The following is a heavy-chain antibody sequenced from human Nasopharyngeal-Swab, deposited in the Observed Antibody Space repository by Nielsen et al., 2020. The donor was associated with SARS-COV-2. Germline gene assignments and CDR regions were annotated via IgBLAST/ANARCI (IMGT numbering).Heavy chain of an antibody. J-gene: IGHJ5*02. V-gene: IGHV3-23*01. CDR2: ISASGDNT. CDR1: GFTFSSYW. D-gene: IGHD4-17*01. Sequence: GESLKISCAASGFTFSSYWMHWVRQAPGKGLEWVSGISASGDNTYYADSVKGRFTISRDNSKDTLYLQINSLRVEDAAVYYCAKDYGDFHGWFDPWGQGTLVTVSS. CDR3: AKDYGDFHGWFDP.